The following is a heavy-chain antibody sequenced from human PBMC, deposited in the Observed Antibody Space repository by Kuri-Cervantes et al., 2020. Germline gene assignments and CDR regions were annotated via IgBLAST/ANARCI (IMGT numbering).Heavy chain of an antibody. V-gene: IGHV3-9*01. Sequence: GGSLRLSCAASGFTFDDYAMHWVRQAPGKGLEWVSGISWNSGSIGYADSVKGRFTISRDNSKNTLYLQMNSLRAEDTAVYYCARGVVVAATLGWFDPWGQGTLVTVSS. CDR3: ARGVVVAATLGWFDP. D-gene: IGHD2-15*01. J-gene: IGHJ5*02. CDR1: GFTFDDYA. CDR2: ISWNSGSI.